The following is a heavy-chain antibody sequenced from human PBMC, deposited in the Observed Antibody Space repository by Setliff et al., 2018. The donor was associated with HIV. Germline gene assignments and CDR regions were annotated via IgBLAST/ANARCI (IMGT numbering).Heavy chain of an antibody. D-gene: IGHD2-8*01. Sequence: SVKVSCKASGGTFSNYAFSWVRQTPGQGLEWMGGLIPIVDITKSTQKFRDRVTFTADESTKTAQMELSGLTFEDTAVYYCAKGPNFEDAFDIWGQGTVVTVSS. CDR2: LIPIVDIT. J-gene: IGHJ3*02. CDR1: GGTFSNYA. V-gene: IGHV1-69*10. CDR3: AKGPNFEDAFDI.